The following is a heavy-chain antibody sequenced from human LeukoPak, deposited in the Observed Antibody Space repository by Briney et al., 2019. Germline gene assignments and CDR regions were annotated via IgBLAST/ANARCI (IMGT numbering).Heavy chain of an antibody. CDR2: IYTSGST. D-gene: IGHD2-2*02. V-gene: IGHV4-61*02. Sequence: SETLSLTCTVSGGSISSGSYYWSWIRQPAGKGLEWIGRIYTSGSTNYNPSLKSRVTISVDTSKNQFSLKLSSVTAADTAVYYCASMWYAIVVVPAAIDYWGQGTLVTVSS. J-gene: IGHJ4*02. CDR1: GGSISSGSYY. CDR3: ASMWYAIVVVPAAIDY.